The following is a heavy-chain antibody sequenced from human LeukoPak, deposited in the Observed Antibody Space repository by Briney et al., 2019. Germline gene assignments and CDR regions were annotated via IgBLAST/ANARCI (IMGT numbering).Heavy chain of an antibody. J-gene: IGHJ5*02. CDR1: GFIFSNNE. CDR3: ARVVWDTYRGSFHP. D-gene: IGHD1-26*01. CDR2: ISSGGSVI. Sequence: GGSLRLSCRASGFIFSNNEMNWVRQAPGKGLEWVTYISSGGSVIYYADSVKGRFTISRDNAKNSLYLQMNSLRAEDTAVYYCARVVWDTYRGSFHPWGQGTLVTVSS. V-gene: IGHV3-48*03.